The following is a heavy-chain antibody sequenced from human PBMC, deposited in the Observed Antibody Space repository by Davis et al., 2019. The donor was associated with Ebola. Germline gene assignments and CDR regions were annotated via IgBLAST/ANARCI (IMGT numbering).Heavy chain of an antibody. V-gene: IGHV3-49*04. CDR3: TREFGGSYGY. Sequence: GESLKISCVASGFTFGDYAMSWVRQAPGKGLEWVGFIRSKAYGGTTEYAASVKGRFTISRDDSKSIAYLQMNNLKTEDTAFYYCTREFGGSYGYWGQGTLVTVSS. J-gene: IGHJ4*02. CDR2: IRSKAYGGTT. D-gene: IGHD1-26*01. CDR1: GFTFGDYA.